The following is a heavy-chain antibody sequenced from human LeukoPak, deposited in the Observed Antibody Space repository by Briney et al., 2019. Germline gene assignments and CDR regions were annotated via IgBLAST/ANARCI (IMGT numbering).Heavy chain of an antibody. CDR2: IYYSGST. D-gene: IGHD5-12*01. V-gene: IGHV4-59*08. CDR3: ARHQPRVATIPSGDYYYGMDV. Sequence: PSETLSLTCTVSGGSISSYYWSWIRQPPGKGLEWIGYIYYSGSTNYNPSLKSRVTISVDTSKNQFSLKLSSVTAADTAVYYCARHQPRVATIPSGDYYYGMDVWGQGTTVTVSS. J-gene: IGHJ6*02. CDR1: GGSISSYY.